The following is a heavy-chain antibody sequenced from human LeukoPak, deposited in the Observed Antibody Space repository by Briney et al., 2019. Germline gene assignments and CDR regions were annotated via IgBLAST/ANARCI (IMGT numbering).Heavy chain of an antibody. CDR3: ARSPTGSGWYYFDY. V-gene: IGHV3-21*01. CDR1: GFIFSSYS. Sequence: PGGSLRLSCAASGFIFSSYSMNWVRQAPGKGLEWVSSISSSSSYIYYADSVKGRFTISRDNAKNSLYLQMNSLRAEDTAVYYCARSPTGSGWYYFDYWGQGTLVTVSS. D-gene: IGHD6-19*01. CDR2: ISSSSSYI. J-gene: IGHJ4*02.